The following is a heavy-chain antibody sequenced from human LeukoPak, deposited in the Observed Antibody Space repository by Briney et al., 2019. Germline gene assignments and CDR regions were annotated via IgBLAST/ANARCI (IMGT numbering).Heavy chain of an antibody. Sequence: SETLSLTCAVSGGSISSSNWWSWVRPPPGKGLEWIGEIYHSGSTNYNPSLKSRVTISVDKSKNQFSLKLSSVTAADTAVYYCARDQYYYGSGSPRGFDYWGQGTLVTVSS. V-gene: IGHV4-4*02. D-gene: IGHD3-10*01. CDR3: ARDQYYYGSGSPRGFDY. CDR2: IYHSGST. J-gene: IGHJ4*02. CDR1: GGSISSSNW.